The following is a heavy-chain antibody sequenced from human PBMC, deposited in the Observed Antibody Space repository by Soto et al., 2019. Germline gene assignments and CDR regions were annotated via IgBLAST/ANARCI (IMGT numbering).Heavy chain of an antibody. CDR1: GGTFSSYA. Sequence: SVKVSCKASGGTFSSYAISWVRQAPGQGLEWMGGIIPIFGTANYAQKFQGRVTITADESTSTAYMELSSLRYEDTAVYYCARDKQDILTGYLKNFDYWGQGTLATVSS. D-gene: IGHD3-9*01. V-gene: IGHV1-69*13. J-gene: IGHJ4*02. CDR2: IIPIFGTA. CDR3: ARDKQDILTGYLKNFDY.